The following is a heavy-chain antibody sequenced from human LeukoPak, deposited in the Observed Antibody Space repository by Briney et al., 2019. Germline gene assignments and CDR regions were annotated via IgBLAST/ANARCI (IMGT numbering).Heavy chain of an antibody. CDR1: VYTFTSYD. D-gene: IGHD6-19*01. CDR2: MNPNSGNT. CDR3: ARGRGSGWDDFDY. V-gene: IGHV1-8*01. Sequence: ASVKDSCKASVYTFTSYDINGVRQATGQGLEWMGWMNPNSGNTGYAQKLQGRVTMTRNTSKSTAYMELSSMRSEGTAVYYCARGRGSGWDDFDYWGQGTLVTVSS. J-gene: IGHJ4*02.